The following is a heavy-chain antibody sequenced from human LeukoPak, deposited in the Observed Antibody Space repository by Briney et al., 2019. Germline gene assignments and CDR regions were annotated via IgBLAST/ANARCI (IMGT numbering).Heavy chain of an antibody. D-gene: IGHD6-13*01. CDR2: IYYSGST. Sequence: MPSETLSLTCTVSGASISSYYWSWIRQPPGKGLEWIGYIYYSGSTNYNPSLKSRVTISVDTSKNQFSLKLSSVTAADTAVYYCARESIAAAGTNAFDIWGQGTMVTVSS. CDR3: ARESIAAAGTNAFDI. J-gene: IGHJ3*02. V-gene: IGHV4-59*01. CDR1: GASISSYY.